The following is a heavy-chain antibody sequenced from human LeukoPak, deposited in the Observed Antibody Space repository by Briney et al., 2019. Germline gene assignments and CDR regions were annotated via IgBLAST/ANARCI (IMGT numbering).Heavy chain of an antibody. J-gene: IGHJ4*02. Sequence: ASVKVSCKASGYTFSTHGISWVRQAPGQGLEWMGWISAYNGNTNYAQKLQGRVTMTTDTSTSTAYMELRSLRSDDTAVYYCARELAGGSGSYYNWGQGTLVTVSS. D-gene: IGHD3-10*01. CDR2: ISAYNGNT. CDR3: ARELAGGSGSYYN. CDR1: GYTFSTHG. V-gene: IGHV1-18*01.